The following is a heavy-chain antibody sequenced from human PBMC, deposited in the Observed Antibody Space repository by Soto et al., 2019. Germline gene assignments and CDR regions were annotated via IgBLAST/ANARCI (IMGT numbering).Heavy chain of an antibody. CDR2: TYYRSKWYN. CDR3: ARDRSGNDSVTVPAAAIFDY. D-gene: IGHD2-2*01. V-gene: IGHV6-1*01. J-gene: IGHJ4*02. CDR1: GDSVSSNSAA. Sequence: QSQTLSLTCAISGDSVSSNSAAWNWIRQSPSRGLEWLGRTYYRSKWYNDYAVSVKSRITINPDTSKNQFSLQLNSVTPEDTAVYYCARDRSGNDSVTVPAAAIFDYWGQGTLVTVSS.